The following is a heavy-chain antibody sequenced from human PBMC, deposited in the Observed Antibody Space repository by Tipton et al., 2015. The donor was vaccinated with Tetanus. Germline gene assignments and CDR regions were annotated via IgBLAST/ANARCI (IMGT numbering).Heavy chain of an antibody. D-gene: IGHD3-10*01. J-gene: IGHJ4*02. Sequence: TLSLTCAVSGGLISTGGYSWSWLRQPPGKGLEWIGYIYHTGSTYYNPSLKSRVTILVNMSKKHFSLKLSSVAAADTAVYYCARGHGSGKNSFQFEYWGQGTLVTVSS. CDR2: IYHTGST. CDR3: ARGHGSGKNSFQFEY. V-gene: IGHV4-30-2*01. CDR1: GGLISTGGYS.